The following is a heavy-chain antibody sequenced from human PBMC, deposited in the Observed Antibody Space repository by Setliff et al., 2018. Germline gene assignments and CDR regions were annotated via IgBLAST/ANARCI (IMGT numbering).Heavy chain of an antibody. CDR1: GGSISSHY. V-gene: IGHV4-4*08. CDR3: ARGPRGYGSGSYYATEYFQH. CDR2: IYSSGST. Sequence: SETLSLTCTVSGGSISSHYWSWIRQPPGKGLEWIGYIYSSGSTNYNPSLKSRVTISVDTSRNQFSLKLSSVTAADTAVYYCARGPRGYGSGSYYATEYFQHWGQGTLVTVSS. D-gene: IGHD3-10*01. J-gene: IGHJ1*01.